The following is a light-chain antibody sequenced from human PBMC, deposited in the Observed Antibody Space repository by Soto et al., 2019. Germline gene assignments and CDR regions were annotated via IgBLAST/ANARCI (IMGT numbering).Light chain of an antibody. V-gene: IGKV3-20*01. CDR3: QRYGGPSCT. CDR2: GAS. J-gene: IGKJ1*01. Sequence: EIVLTQSPGTLSLSPGARATLSCRASQSVTSNYLAWYQQKPGQAPRLLIFGASSRATGIPDKFSGSGSGTDFTLTISRLEPDDFAVYYCQRYGGPSCTFGQGTRVEIK. CDR1: QSVTSNY.